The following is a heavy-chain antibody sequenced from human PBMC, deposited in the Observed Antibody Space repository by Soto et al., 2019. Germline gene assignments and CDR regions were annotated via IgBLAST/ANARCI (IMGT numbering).Heavy chain of an antibody. CDR1: GFTFSSYA. Sequence: PGGSLRLSCAASGFTFSSYAMHWVRQAPGKGLEWVAVISYDVSNEYYADSVKGRFTISRDNSKNTLYLQVNGLRAEDTAMYYCTRETMTIRLYFDNWGQGAMVTVSS. D-gene: IGHD3-3*01. J-gene: IGHJ4*02. CDR3: TRETMTIRLYFDN. V-gene: IGHV3-30-3*01. CDR2: ISYDVSNE.